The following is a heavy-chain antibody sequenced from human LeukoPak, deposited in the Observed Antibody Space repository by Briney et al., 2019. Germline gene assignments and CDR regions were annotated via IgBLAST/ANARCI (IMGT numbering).Heavy chain of an antibody. CDR1: GFTFSNAW. CDR2: ISSSSSYI. CDR3: ARDLGDSSGYFFDY. J-gene: IGHJ4*02. D-gene: IGHD3-22*01. Sequence: GGSLRLSCAASGFTFSNAWMNWVRQAPGKGLEWVSSISSSSSYIYYADSVKGRFTISRDNAKNSLYLQMNSLRAEDTAVYYCARDLGDSSGYFFDYWGQGTLVTVSS. V-gene: IGHV3-21*01.